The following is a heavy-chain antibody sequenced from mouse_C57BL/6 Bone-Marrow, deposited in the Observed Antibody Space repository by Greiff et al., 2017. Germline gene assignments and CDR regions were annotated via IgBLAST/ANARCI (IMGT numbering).Heavy chain of an antibody. V-gene: IGHV14-2*01. CDR2: IGPEDGET. CDR3: ALYGGSPAWFAY. J-gene: IGHJ3*01. CDR1: GFNIKDYY. D-gene: IGHD1-1*01. Sequence: DVQLQESGAELVKPGASVKLSCTASGFNIKDYYMHWVKQRTEQGLEWIVRIGPEDGETKYAPKFQGKATITADTSSNTAYLQLSNLTSEDTAVYCCALYGGSPAWFAYWGQGTLVTVSA.